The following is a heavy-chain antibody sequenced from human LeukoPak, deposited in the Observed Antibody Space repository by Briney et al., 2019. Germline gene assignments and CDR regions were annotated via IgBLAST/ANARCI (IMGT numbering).Heavy chain of an antibody. V-gene: IGHV4-4*07. CDR1: GGSISSYY. Sequence: SENPSLTCTVSGGSISSYYWNWIRQPAGKKLEWIGRIYSSGSTNYNPSLQSRVTISADTSKNQVSLRLTSVTAADTAVYYCARKRNRGTFDYWGQGTLVTVSS. CDR2: IYSSGST. J-gene: IGHJ4*02. CDR3: ARKRNRGTFDY. D-gene: IGHD1-14*01.